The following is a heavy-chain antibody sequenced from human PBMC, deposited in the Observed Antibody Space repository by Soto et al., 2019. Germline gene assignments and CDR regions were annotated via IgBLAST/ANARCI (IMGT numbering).Heavy chain of an antibody. V-gene: IGHV4-4*08. D-gene: IGHD6-13*01. Sequence: SETLSLTCTVSGGSIGSYYWNWIRLPPGQGLEWLGYYSFTGITNYNPSLKSRVTISADTSKNQFSLKLSSVTAADTAVYYCARVGYDSTWAFDYWGQGTVVTVS. J-gene: IGHJ4*02. CDR1: GGSIGSYY. CDR2: YSFTGIT. CDR3: ARVGYDSTWAFDY.